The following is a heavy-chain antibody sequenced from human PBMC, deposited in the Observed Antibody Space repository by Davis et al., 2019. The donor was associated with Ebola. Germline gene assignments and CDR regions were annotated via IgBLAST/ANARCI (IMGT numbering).Heavy chain of an antibody. Sequence: GESLKISCAASGFTFSSYAMHWVRQAPGKGLEWVAVISYDGSNKYYADSVKGRFTISRDNSKNTLYLQMNSLRAEDTAVYYCARTIAAGDWFDPWGQGTLVTVSS. V-gene: IGHV3-30-3*01. CDR1: GFTFSSYA. CDR3: ARTIAAGDWFDP. D-gene: IGHD6-25*01. CDR2: ISYDGSNK. J-gene: IGHJ5*02.